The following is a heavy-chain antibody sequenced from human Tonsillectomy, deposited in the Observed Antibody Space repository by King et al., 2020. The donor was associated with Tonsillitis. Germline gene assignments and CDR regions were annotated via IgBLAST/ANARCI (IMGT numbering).Heavy chain of an antibody. Sequence: VQLVESGGGLVQPGGSLRLSCAASGFTFSSYSMNWVRQAPGKGLEWVSYISSSSSTIYYADSVKGRFTISRDNAKNSLYLQMNSLRAEDTAVYYCARVHGALGSWYGSESSGLYFDYWGQGTLVTVSS. V-gene: IGHV3-48*01. CDR2: ISSSSSTI. J-gene: IGHJ4*02. CDR1: GFTFSSYS. D-gene: IGHD6-13*01. CDR3: ARVHGALGSWYGSESSGLYFDY.